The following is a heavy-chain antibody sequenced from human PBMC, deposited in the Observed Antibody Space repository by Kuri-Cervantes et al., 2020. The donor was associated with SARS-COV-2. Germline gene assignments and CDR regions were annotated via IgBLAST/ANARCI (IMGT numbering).Heavy chain of an antibody. CDR1: GYTFTGYY. CDR2: INPNSGGT. CDR3: ATAGRSNPCSGGSCYSGDFGDY. J-gene: IGHJ4*02. D-gene: IGHD2-15*01. Sequence: ASVKVSCRASGYTFTGYYMHWVRQAPGQGLEWMGWINPNSGGTNYAQKFQGRVTMTRDTSISTAYLQWSSLKASDTAMYYCATAGRSNPCSGGSCYSGDFGDYWGQGTLVTVSS. V-gene: IGHV1-2*02.